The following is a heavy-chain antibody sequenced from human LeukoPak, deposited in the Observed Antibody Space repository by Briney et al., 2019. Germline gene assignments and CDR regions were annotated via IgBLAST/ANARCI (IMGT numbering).Heavy chain of an antibody. CDR2: IIPIFGTA. D-gene: IGHD3-10*01. V-gene: IGHV1-69*01. CDR3: ARDSRGPSKRYFDY. CDR1: GGTFSSYA. Sequence: GSSVKVSCKASGGTFSSYAISWLRQAPGQGLEWMGGIIPIFGTANYAQKFQGRVTITADESTSTAYMELSSLRSEDTAVYYCARDSRGPSKRYFDYWGQGTLVTVSS. J-gene: IGHJ4*02.